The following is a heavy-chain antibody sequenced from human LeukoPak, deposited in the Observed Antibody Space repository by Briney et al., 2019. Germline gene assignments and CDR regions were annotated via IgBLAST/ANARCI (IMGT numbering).Heavy chain of an antibody. CDR3: ARVGGYSYVSVLAFDI. D-gene: IGHD5-18*01. V-gene: IGHV4-34*01. J-gene: IGHJ3*02. CDR2: INHSGST. CDR1: GGSFSGYY. Sequence: PSETLSLTCAVYGGSFSGYYWSWIRQPPGKGLEWIGEINHSGSTNYNPSLKSRVTISVDTSKNQFSLKLSSVTAADTAVYYCARVGGYSYVSVLAFDIWGQGTMVTVSS.